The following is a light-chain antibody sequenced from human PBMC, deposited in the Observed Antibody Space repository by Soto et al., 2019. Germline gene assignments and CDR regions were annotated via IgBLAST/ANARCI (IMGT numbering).Light chain of an antibody. CDR1: YDISSS. CDR2: DSS. V-gene: IGKV1-9*01. CDR3: QQYNSYSRT. J-gene: IGKJ1*01. Sequence: DIQLTQSPSFLSASVEDRVTISCRASYDISSSLAWYQQEPGKPPKLLIYDSSTLQTGVPSRFTGSGSGRKFTLTISSLQPDDFATYYCQQYNSYSRTFGQGTKVDIK.